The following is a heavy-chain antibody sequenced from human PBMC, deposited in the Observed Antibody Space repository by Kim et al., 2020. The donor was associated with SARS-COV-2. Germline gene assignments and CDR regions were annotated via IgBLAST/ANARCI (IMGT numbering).Heavy chain of an antibody. V-gene: IGHV1-69*04. CDR1: GGTFSSYA. CDR3: ARARYYYGSGEGNYWFDP. CDR2: IIPILGIA. J-gene: IGHJ5*02. D-gene: IGHD3-10*01. Sequence: SVKVSCKASGGTFSSYAISWVRQAPGQGLEWMGRIIPILGIANYAQKFQGRVTITADKSTSTAYMELSSLRSEDTAVYYCARARYYYGSGEGNYWFDPWGQGTLVTVSS.